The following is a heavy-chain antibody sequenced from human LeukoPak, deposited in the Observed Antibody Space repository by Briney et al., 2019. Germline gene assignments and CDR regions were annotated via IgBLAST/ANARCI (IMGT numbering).Heavy chain of an antibody. D-gene: IGHD6-6*01. CDR2: ISSGRTI. CDR1: GFTFSSYE. J-gene: IGHJ3*02. V-gene: IGHV3-48*03. CDR3: ARLYSSSSGKAFDI. Sequence: PGGSLRLSCAASGFTFSSYEMNWVRQAPGKGLEWVSYISSGRTIYYADSVKGRFTISRDNAKNSPYLHMNSLRAEDTAVYYCARLYSSSSGKAFDIWGQGTMVTVSS.